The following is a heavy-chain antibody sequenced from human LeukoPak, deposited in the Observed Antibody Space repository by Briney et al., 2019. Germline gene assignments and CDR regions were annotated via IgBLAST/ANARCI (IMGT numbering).Heavy chain of an antibody. V-gene: IGHV4-59*01. CDR2: IYYSGST. CDR1: GGSISSYY. D-gene: IGHD2-2*01. Sequence: PSETLSLTCTVSGGSISSYYWSWIRQPPGKGLEWIGYIYYSGSTNYNPSLKSRVTISVDTSKNQFSLKLSSVTAADTAVYYCAVYCSSTSCRRWFDPWGQGTLVTVSS. J-gene: IGHJ5*02. CDR3: AVYCSSTSCRRWFDP.